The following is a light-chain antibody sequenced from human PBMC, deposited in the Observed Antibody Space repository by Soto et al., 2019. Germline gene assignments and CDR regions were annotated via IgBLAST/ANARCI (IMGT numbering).Light chain of an antibody. CDR3: CSYAGTSSWL. V-gene: IGLV2-23*01. J-gene: IGLJ2*01. CDR1: TRDVGSYTL. Sequence: QSALTQPASVSGSPGQSITISCLGTTRDVGSYTLVSWYQQHPGKAPKIIIYEGNKRPSGVSNRFSGSKSGNTASLTISGLQAEDEAEYYCCSYAGTSSWLLGGGTKLTVL. CDR2: EGN.